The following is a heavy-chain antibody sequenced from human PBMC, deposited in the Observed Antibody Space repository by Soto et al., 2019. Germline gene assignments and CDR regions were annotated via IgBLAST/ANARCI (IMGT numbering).Heavy chain of an antibody. Sequence: QVQLQQWGAGLLKPSETLSLTCAIYGGSFSGYYWSWIRQPPGMGLEWIGEVDQSGSTNYNPSLKRRETISADTSKSQLSLKLNTVTDADTAVYYCARDRQRGYCTGGSCYSYFNYRGQGALVIVSS. CDR3: ARDRQRGYCTGGSCYSYFNY. V-gene: IGHV4-34*01. D-gene: IGHD2-15*01. CDR1: GGSFSGYY. J-gene: IGHJ4*02. CDR2: VDQSGST.